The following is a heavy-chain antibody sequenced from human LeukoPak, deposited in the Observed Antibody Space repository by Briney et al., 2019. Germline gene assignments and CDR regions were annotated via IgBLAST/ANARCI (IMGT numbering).Heavy chain of an antibody. CDR3: VRSGSYRGGFDI. Sequence: SETLSLTCTVSGYSISSGYYWGWIRQPPGKGLEWIGSIYHSGSTYYNPSLKSRVTISVDTSENQFSLKLSSVTAADTAVYYCVRSGSYRGGFDIWGQGTMVTVSS. CDR1: GYSISSGYY. V-gene: IGHV4-38-2*02. CDR2: IYHSGST. D-gene: IGHD1-26*01. J-gene: IGHJ3*02.